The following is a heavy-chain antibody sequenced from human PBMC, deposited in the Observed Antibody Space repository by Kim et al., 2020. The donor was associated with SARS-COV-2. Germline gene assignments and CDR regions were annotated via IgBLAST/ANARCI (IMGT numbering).Heavy chain of an antibody. Sequence: GKDRFAIYRDNSKNTLNLQMNSLRAEDTAVYYCARDSPLRLGELSTLDYWGQGTLVTVSS. J-gene: IGHJ4*02. V-gene: IGHV3-30*07. CDR3: ARDSPLRLGELSTLDY. D-gene: IGHD3-16*02.